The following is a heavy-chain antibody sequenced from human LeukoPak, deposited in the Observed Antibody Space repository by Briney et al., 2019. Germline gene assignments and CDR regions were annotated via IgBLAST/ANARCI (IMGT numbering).Heavy chain of an antibody. V-gene: IGHV3-30*03. CDR1: GFTFSSYG. J-gene: IGHJ1*01. CDR3: ARRTPGYCSGGTCYGFQH. Sequence: GGSLRLSCAASGFTFSSYGMHWVRQAPGKGLEWVAVISYDGSNKYYADSVKGRFTISRDNSKNTLYLQMNSLRAEDTAVYYCARRTPGYCSGGTCYGFQHWGQGTLVTVSS. CDR2: ISYDGSNK. D-gene: IGHD2-15*01.